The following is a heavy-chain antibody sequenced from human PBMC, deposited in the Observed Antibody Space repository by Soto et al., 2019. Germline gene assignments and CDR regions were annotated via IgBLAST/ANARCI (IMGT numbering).Heavy chain of an antibody. CDR2: ISYSGST. D-gene: IGHD5-18*01. Sequence: PSETLSLTCAFAGASISITSYYWTWIREPPGKGLEWIGYISYSGSTSYNPSLKSRVAISVDTSKNQFSLRLSSVTTADTAVYYCARDNGYSYGYTLDHWGQGTLVTVS. CDR3: ARDNGYSYGYTLDH. J-gene: IGHJ4*02. CDR1: GASISITSYY. V-gene: IGHV4-61*01.